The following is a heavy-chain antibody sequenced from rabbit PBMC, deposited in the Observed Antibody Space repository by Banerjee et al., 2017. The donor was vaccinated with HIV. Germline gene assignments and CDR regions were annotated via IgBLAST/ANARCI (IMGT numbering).Heavy chain of an antibody. CDR1: GFDLSAYW. D-gene: IGHD4-1*01. CDR2: INTSSGNT. J-gene: IGHJ4*01. Sequence: QEQLEESGGGLVQPGGSLKLSCKASGFDLSAYWMCWVRQAPGKGLEWIACINTSSGNTVYASWAKGRFTISKTSSTTVTLQMTSLTAADTATYFCARDLAGVIGWNFNLWGPGTLVTVS. V-gene: IGHV1S45*01. CDR3: ARDLAGVIGWNFNL.